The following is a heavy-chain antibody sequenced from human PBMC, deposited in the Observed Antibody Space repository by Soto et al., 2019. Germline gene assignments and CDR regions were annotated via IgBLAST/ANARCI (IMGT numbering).Heavy chain of an antibody. D-gene: IGHD3-22*01. Sequence: PSETLSLTCTVSGGSISSSSYYWGWIRQPPGKGLEWIGSIYYSGSTYYNPSLKSRVTISVDTSKNQFSLKLSPVTAADTAVYYCARQKYYYDSSGYYPYYYYYGMDVWGQGTTVTVSS. V-gene: IGHV4-39*01. CDR3: ARQKYYYDSSGYYPYYYYYGMDV. CDR2: IYYSGST. CDR1: GGSISSSSYY. J-gene: IGHJ6*02.